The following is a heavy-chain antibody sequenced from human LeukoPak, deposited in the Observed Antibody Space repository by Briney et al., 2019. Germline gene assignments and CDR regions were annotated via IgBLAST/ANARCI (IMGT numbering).Heavy chain of an antibody. CDR3: TRDPGTGIAVAGTKDY. V-gene: IGHV3-23*01. J-gene: IGHJ4*02. CDR1: GFTFSSYA. D-gene: IGHD6-19*01. Sequence: PGGSLRLSCAASGFTFSSYARSWVRQAPGKGLEWVSAISGSGGSTYYADSVKGRFTISRDNSKNTLYLQMNSLRAEDTAVYYCTRDPGTGIAVAGTKDYWGQGTLVTVSS. CDR2: ISGSGGST.